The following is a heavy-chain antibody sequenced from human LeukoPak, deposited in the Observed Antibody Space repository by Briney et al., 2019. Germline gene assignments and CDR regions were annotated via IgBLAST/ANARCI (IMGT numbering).Heavy chain of an antibody. V-gene: IGHV2-70*11. CDR3: ARMVRVTESRQKGLWGSSSSTPGYYGMDV. D-gene: IGHD6-13*01. Sequence: ESGPTLVNPTQTLTLTCTFSGFSLSTSPMCVSWIRQPPGKALEWLARIDWDDDKYYNTSLKTRLTVSKDTSKNQVVLTMTNMDPVDTATYFCARMVRVTESRQKGLWGSSSSTPGYYGMDVWGQGTTVTVSS. J-gene: IGHJ6*02. CDR1: GFSLSTSPMC. CDR2: IDWDDDK.